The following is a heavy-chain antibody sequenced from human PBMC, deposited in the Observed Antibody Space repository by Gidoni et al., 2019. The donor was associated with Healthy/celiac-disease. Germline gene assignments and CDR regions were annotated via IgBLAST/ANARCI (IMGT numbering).Heavy chain of an antibody. D-gene: IGHD1-26*01. J-gene: IGHJ4*02. CDR3: ARYGERATFDY. CDR1: GGSFSRYY. V-gene: IGHV4-34*01. CDR2: INHSGST. Sequence: QVQLQQWRAGLLKTSATLYLTCAVYGGSFSRYYWSWIRQPPWKGLEWIGEINHSGSTNYNPSLKIRVTISVDTSKNQFSLKLSSVTAADTAVYYCARYGERATFDYWGQGTLVTVSS.